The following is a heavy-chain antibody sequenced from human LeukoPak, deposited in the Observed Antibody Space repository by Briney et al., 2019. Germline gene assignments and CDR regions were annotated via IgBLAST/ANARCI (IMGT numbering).Heavy chain of an antibody. V-gene: IGHV3-30*03. CDR1: GFTFSSYG. D-gene: IGHD5-18*01. J-gene: IGHJ4*02. CDR2: ISYDGSNK. Sequence: GRSLRLSCAASGFTFSSYGMHWVRQAPGKGLEWVAVISYDGSNKYYADSVKGRFTISRDNSRNTLYLQLSSLRVEDTAVYSCARDPRVGYGWYYDYWGQGTLVTVSS. CDR3: ARDPRVGYGWYYDY.